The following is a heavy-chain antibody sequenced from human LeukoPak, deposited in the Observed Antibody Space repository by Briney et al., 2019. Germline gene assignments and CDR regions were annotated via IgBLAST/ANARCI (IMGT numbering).Heavy chain of an antibody. CDR3: ARGDSYYDSSGYYYLGGYFDY. Sequence: ASVTVSCKASGYTFTGYYMHWVRQAPGQGLEWMGWINPNSGGTNYAQKFQGRVTMTRDTSISTAYMELSRLRSDDTAVYYCARGDSYYDSSGYYYLGGYFDYWGQGTLVTVSS. D-gene: IGHD3-22*01. CDR1: GYTFTGYY. J-gene: IGHJ4*02. V-gene: IGHV1-2*02. CDR2: INPNSGGT.